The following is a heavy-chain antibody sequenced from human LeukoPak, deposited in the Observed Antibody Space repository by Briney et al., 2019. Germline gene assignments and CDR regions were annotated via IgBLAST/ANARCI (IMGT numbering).Heavy chain of an antibody. D-gene: IGHD3-3*01. V-gene: IGHV4-4*02. CDR2: IYHSGST. CDR1: GGSISSSNW. Sequence: PSGTLSLTCAVSGGSISSSNWWSWVRQPPGEGLEWIGEIYHSGSTNYNPSLKSRVTISVDTSKNQFSLKLSSVTAADTAVYYCARHFITIFGVVPRGWFDPWGQGTLVTVSS. J-gene: IGHJ5*02. CDR3: ARHFITIFGVVPRGWFDP.